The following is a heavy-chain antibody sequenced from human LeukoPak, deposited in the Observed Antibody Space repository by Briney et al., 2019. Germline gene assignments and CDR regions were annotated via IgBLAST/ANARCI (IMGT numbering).Heavy chain of an antibody. V-gene: IGHV4-4*08. J-gene: IGHJ4*02. D-gene: IGHD3-22*01. CDR2: IYTSGNT. CDR3: ARDGYYFDSSGYYF. CDR1: GGSISSYY. Sequence: PSETLSLTCTVSGGSISSYYWSWIRQPPGKGLEWIGYIYTSGNTNYNPSLKSRVTTSVDTSKNQFSLKLRSVTAADTAVYYCARDGYYFDSSGYYFWGQGTLVTVSS.